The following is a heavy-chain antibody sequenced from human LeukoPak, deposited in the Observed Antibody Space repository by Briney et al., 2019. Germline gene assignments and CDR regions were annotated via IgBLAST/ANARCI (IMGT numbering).Heavy chain of an antibody. J-gene: IGHJ4*02. CDR3: ARKGDYDFLTNFYRSVLDYVY. Sequence: PSETLSLTCTVSGYSISSGYYWGWIRQPPGKGLEWIGEINHNRNTNYNSSLKSRVTISVDTSKKYFSLKLSSVTAADTAVYYCARKGDYDFLTNFYRSVLDYVYWGQGAQVTVSS. V-gene: IGHV4-38-2*02. CDR2: INHNRNT. CDR1: GYSISSGYY. D-gene: IGHD3-9*01.